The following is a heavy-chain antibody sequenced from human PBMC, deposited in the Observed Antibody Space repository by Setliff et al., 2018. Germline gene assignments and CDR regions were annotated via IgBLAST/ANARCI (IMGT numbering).Heavy chain of an antibody. J-gene: IGHJ4*02. V-gene: IGHV1-8*02. CDR3: ARGVGAMGDY. Sequence: ASVKVSCKASGGTFSSYVINWVRQATGQGLEWMGWLNPNISATFYAPKFQGRVTMTRDTSTSTFYMELSSLRSEDTAVYYCARGVGAMGDYWGQGTLVTVSS. CDR2: LNPNISAT. CDR1: GGTFSSYV. D-gene: IGHD1-26*01.